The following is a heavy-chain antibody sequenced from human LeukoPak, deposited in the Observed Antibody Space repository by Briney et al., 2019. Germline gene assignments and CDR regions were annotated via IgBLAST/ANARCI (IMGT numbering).Heavy chain of an antibody. V-gene: IGHV4-34*01. CDR2: IYPGETA. Sequence: SETLSLTCAVSDGSFSNYYWSWFRQSPGEGLEWIAEIYPGETAKYNPSLWSRVTISADTSKSQFSLRLSSVTAADTAVYYCAGYHQWFLNDRWGQGTLVTVSS. CDR1: DGSFSNYY. J-gene: IGHJ5*02. CDR3: AGYHQWFLNDR. D-gene: IGHD2-8*01.